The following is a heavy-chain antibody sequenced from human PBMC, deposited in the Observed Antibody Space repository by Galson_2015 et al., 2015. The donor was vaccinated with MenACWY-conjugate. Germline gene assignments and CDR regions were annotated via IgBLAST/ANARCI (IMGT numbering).Heavy chain of an antibody. D-gene: IGHD3-10*01. V-gene: IGHV5-51*01. CDR2: IYPGDSDT. J-gene: IGHJ4*02. Sequence: QSGAEVKKPGESLKISCKGSGYSFTSYWIGWVRQMPGKGLEWMGIIYPGDSDTRYSPSFQGQVTISADKSISTAYLQWSSLKASDTAMYYCARSAGDYGSGSYLYFDYWGQGTLVTVSS. CDR1: GYSFTSYW. CDR3: ARSAGDYGSGSYLYFDY.